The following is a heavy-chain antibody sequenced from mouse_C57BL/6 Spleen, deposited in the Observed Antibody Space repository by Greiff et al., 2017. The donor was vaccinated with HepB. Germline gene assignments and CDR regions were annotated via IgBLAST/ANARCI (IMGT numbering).Heavy chain of an antibody. CDR2: IYPGDGDT. J-gene: IGHJ3*01. D-gene: IGHD2-4*01. V-gene: IGHV1-82*01. Sequence: VQLVESGPELVKPGASVKISCKASGYAFSSSWMNWVKQRPGKGLEWIGRIYPGDGDTNYNGKFKGKATLTADKSSSTAYMQLSSLTSEDSSVYFCARWYDYDAWFAYWGQGTLVTVSA. CDR3: ARWYDYDAWFAY. CDR1: GYAFSSSW.